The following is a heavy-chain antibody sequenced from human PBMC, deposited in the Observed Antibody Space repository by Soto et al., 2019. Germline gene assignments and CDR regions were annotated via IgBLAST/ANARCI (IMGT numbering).Heavy chain of an antibody. D-gene: IGHD5-18*01. CDR3: AKDQLPDTAHVY. CDR2: ISGSGSST. Sequence: GGWLRRSCSASGFTFSSYAMSFVRQAPGKGLEWVSAISGSGSSTYYADSVKGRFTLSRNNSKNSMYRQMNSLRAEDTAVYYFAKDQLPDTAHVYWEQVTLGTVSS. J-gene: IGHJ4*02. CDR1: GFTFSSYA. V-gene: IGHV3-23*01.